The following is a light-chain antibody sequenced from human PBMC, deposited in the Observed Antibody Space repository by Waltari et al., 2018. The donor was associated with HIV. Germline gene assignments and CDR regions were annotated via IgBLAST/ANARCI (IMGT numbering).Light chain of an antibody. CDR1: QSIGRR. V-gene: IGKV1-39*01. CDR3: SKSDNTPYT. Sequence: DIQMTQSPSSLSASVGDRVTISCRASQSIGRRLNWYQHKPGKAPKLLIYDASTLRSGVPSRLSASGSATESTLTGSSLQGEDIATYYCSKSDNTPYTFGQGPQLEIK. CDR2: DAS. J-gene: IGKJ2*01.